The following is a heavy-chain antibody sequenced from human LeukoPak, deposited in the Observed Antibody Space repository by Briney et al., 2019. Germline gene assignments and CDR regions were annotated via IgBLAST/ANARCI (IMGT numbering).Heavy chain of an antibody. Sequence: SGGSLRLSCTASGFTFRSFAMSWVRQAPGKGLEWVSGISGSGDSTNYADSVQGRFTISRDNSKDTLYLQMNSLRGEDTAVYYCARDTIPDIVATMGQDFNDYWGQGTLVTVSS. V-gene: IGHV3-23*01. J-gene: IGHJ4*02. CDR2: ISGSGDST. CDR1: GFTFRSFA. CDR3: ARDTIPDIVATMGQDFNDY. D-gene: IGHD5-12*01.